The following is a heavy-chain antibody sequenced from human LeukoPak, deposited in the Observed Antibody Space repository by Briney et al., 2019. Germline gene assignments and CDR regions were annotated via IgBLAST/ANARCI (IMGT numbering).Heavy chain of an antibody. J-gene: IGHJ4*02. CDR2: IKTKTDGGAI. Sequence: PGGSLRLSCAASGFTFTNALMNWVRQTPGKGLEWVGRIKTKTDGGAIDYAAPVKGRFTISRDDSKNMLYLQMNSLKTEDTGVYYCSTVRTYWGQGTLVTVSS. CDR1: GFTFTNAL. V-gene: IGHV3-15*01. CDR3: STVRTY.